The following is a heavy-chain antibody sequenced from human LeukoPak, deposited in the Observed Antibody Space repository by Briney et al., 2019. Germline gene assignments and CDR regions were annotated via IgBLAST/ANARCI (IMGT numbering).Heavy chain of an antibody. D-gene: IGHD3-22*01. Sequence: ASVNVSCKASGYRFTSYSISWVRQAPEQGLEWVGWISSYNGKTKYGKNVQGRVTMTTDTSTSTAYMELRSLISDDTAIYYCARNYDSSKDGNDYWGQGTLVTVSS. J-gene: IGHJ4*02. CDR1: GYRFTSYS. V-gene: IGHV1-18*01. CDR2: ISSYNGKT. CDR3: ARNYDSSKDGNDY.